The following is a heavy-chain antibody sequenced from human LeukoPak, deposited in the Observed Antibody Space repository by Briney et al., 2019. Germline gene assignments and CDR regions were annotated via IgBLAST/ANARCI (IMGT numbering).Heavy chain of an antibody. CDR1: GFNFSGCA. D-gene: IGHD4-17*01. J-gene: IGHJ3*02. V-gene: IGHV3-23*01. Sequence: PGGSLRLSCAASGFNFSGCAMSWVRQAPGKGLEWVSAISGSGGSTYYADSVKGRFTSSRDNSKTTLYLQVNSLRAEDTAVYYCAKGLTTVMAFDIWGQGTMVTVSS. CDR2: ISGSGGST. CDR3: AKGLTTVMAFDI.